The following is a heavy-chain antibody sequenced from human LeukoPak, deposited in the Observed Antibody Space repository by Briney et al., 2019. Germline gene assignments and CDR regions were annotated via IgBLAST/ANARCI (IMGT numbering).Heavy chain of an antibody. CDR3: ARGLSRDIVVVPAATPFDP. CDR1: GFTFSSYW. CDR2: ISSSSSYI. J-gene: IGHJ5*02. V-gene: IGHV3-21*01. Sequence: ETGGSLRLSCAASGFTFSSYWMSWVRQAPGKGLEWVSSISSSSSYIYYADSVKGRFTISRDNAKNSLYLQMNSLRAEDTAVYYCARGLSRDIVVVPAATPFDPWGQGTLVTVSS. D-gene: IGHD2-2*01.